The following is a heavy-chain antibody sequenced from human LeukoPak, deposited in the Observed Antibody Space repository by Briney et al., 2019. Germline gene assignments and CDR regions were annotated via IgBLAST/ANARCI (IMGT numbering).Heavy chain of an antibody. D-gene: IGHD2-8*02. CDR2: INPSGGRP. J-gene: IGHJ4*02. CDR3: ARDAGVCTGASCFLVATYYFDQ. Sequence: VASVKVSCKASGYTFTSYYIHWVRQAPGQRLEWMGIINPSGGRPTYAQKFQGRVTMTRDTSTSTVYMELSTLRSEDTAVYYCARDAGVCTGASCFLVATYYFDQWGQGTLVTVSS. V-gene: IGHV1-46*01. CDR1: GYTFTSYY.